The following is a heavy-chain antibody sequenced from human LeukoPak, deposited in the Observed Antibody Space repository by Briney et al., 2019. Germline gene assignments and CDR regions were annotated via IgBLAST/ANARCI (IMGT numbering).Heavy chain of an antibody. CDR1: GFTVSSNY. D-gene: IGHD2-21*02. CDR2: IYSGGST. Sequence: GGSLRLSCAASGFTVSSNYMSWVRQAPGKGLEWVSVIYSGGSTYYADSVKGRFTISRDNSKNTLYLQMNSLRAEDTAVYYCARASLVSYCGGDCYFDYWGQGTLVTVSS. J-gene: IGHJ4*02. CDR3: ARASLVSYCGGDCYFDY. V-gene: IGHV3-53*01.